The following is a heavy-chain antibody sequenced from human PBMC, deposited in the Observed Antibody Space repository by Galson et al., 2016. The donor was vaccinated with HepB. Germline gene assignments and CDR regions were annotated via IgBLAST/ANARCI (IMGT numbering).Heavy chain of an antibody. CDR3: ARQGSDVTSWKIYGAFDM. D-gene: IGHD2-2*01. Sequence: QSGAEVKKPGESLKISCKGSGYSFSTYWIGWVRQMPGKGLEWMGIIYPGDSDTRYSPSFQGQVTISADKSIDIAYLQWSSLKASDTAIYYCARQGSDVTSWKIYGAFDMWGQGTMVTVSS. J-gene: IGHJ3*02. V-gene: IGHV5-51*01. CDR2: IYPGDSDT. CDR1: GYSFSTYW.